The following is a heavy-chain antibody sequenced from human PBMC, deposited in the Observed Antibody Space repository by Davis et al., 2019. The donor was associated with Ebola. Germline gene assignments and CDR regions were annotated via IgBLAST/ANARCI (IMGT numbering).Heavy chain of an antibody. CDR1: GFTFSNAW. J-gene: IGHJ4*02. V-gene: IGHV3-15*01. CDR2: IKSKTDGGTT. Sequence: GGSLRLSCAASGFTFSNAWMSWVRQAPGKGLEWVGRIKSKTDGGTTDYAAPVKGRFTISRDDSKNTLYLQMNSLKTEDTAVYYCTTFTAGTFYFDYWGQGTLVTVSS. CDR3: TTFTAGTFYFDY. D-gene: IGHD6-13*01.